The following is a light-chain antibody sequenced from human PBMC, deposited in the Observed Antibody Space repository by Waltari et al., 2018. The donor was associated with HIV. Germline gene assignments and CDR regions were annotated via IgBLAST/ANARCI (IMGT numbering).Light chain of an antibody. V-gene: IGKV3-11*01. CDR2: DAS. CDR1: QSISNR. CDR3: QHRASWPLT. J-gene: IGKJ4*01. Sequence: TVLTQSPGTLSLSPGERATLSCRASQSISNRVAWYQQKPGQAPRLLIYDASNRASDIPARFSGSGSGTDFTLTISGLEPEDFAVYYCQHRASWPLTFGGGTKVEIK.